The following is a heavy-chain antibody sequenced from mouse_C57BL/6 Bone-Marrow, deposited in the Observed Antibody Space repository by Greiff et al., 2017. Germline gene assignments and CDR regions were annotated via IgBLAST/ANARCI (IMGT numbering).Heavy chain of an antibody. V-gene: IGHV2-6-1*01. CDR3: ARQPITTVVARYAMDY. CDR1: GFSLTSYG. J-gene: IGHJ4*01. Sequence: QVQLQQSGPGLVAPSQSLSITCTVSGFSLTSYGVHWVRQPPGKGLEWLVVIWSDGSTTYNSALKSRLSISKDNSKSQVFLKMNSLQTDDTAMYYCARQPITTVVARYAMDYWGQGTSVTVSS. CDR2: IWSDGST. D-gene: IGHD1-1*01.